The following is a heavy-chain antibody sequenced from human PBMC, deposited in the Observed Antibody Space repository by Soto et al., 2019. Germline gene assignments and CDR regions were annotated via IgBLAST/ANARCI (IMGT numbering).Heavy chain of an antibody. CDR2: IYWDDDK. CDR1: GFSLSTSGVG. V-gene: IGHV2-5*02. D-gene: IGHD6-19*01. J-gene: IGHJ4*02. Sequence: QITLKESGPTLVKPTQTLTLTCTFSGFSLSTSGVGVGWIRQPPGKALEWLALIYWDDDKGYSPSLTSRLTIPTDSSKNQVVLTMTSMDPVDTATYYCAHRCQFRSGWRGFDYWGQGTLVTVSS. CDR3: AHRCQFRSGWRGFDY.